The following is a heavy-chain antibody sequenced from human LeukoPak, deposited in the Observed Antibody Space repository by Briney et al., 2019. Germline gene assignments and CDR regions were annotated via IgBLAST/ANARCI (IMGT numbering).Heavy chain of an antibody. CDR1: GFTFSSYW. CDR3: ASRIPYDSSSY. V-gene: IGHV3-74*01. Sequence: PGGSLRHSCAASGFTFSSYWMHWVRQAPGKGLVWVSRISSDGSSTDYADSVKGRFTISRDNAKNTLYLQMNSLRAEDTAVYYCASRIPYDSSSYWGQGTLVTVSS. J-gene: IGHJ4*02. CDR2: ISSDGSST. D-gene: IGHD3-22*01.